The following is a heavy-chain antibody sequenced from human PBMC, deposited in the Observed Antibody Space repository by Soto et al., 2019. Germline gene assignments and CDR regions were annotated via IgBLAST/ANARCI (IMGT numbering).Heavy chain of an antibody. CDR1: GGTFSSYT. V-gene: IGHV1-69*02. J-gene: IGHJ5*02. CDR3: ARDDYGQGYNWFDP. D-gene: IGHD4-17*01. CDR2: IIPILGIA. Sequence: SVKVSCKASGGTFSSYTISWVRQAPGQGLEWMGRIIPILGIANYAQKFQGRVTITADKSASTAYMELSSLRSEDTAVYYCARDDYGQGYNWFDPWGQGTLVTVSS.